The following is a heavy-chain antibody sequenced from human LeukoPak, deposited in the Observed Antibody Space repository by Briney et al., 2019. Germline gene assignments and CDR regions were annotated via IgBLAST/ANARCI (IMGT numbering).Heavy chain of an antibody. CDR3: TRDRGSSTLGDY. Sequence: GGSLRLSCAASGFTFSGSVIHWVRQASGKGLEWVGRIRSKDNNGATAYAASVKGRFTISRDDSKNTAYLQMNSLKTEDTAVYYCTRDRGSSTLGDYWGQGTLVTVSS. CDR1: GFTFSGSV. D-gene: IGHD7-27*01. CDR2: IRSKDNNGAT. V-gene: IGHV3-73*01. J-gene: IGHJ4*02.